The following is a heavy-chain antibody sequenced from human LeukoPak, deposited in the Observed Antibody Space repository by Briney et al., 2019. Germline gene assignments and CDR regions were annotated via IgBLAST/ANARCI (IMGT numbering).Heavy chain of an antibody. CDR3: ARGLDFYYGSGSYQGDAFDI. CDR2: IIPISGTA. V-gene: IGHV1-69*06. CDR1: GGTFSSYA. J-gene: IGHJ3*02. Sequence: ASVTVSCKASGGTFSSYAISWVRQAPGQGLEWMGGIIPISGTANYAQKFQGRVTITADKSTSTAYMELSSLRSEDTAVYYCARGLDFYYGSGSYQGDAFDIWGQGTMVTVSS. D-gene: IGHD3-10*01.